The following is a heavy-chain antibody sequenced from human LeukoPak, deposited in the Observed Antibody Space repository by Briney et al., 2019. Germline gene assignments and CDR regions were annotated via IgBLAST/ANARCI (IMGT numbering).Heavy chain of an antibody. CDR3: ARGPPSYYYDSSGLD. J-gene: IGHJ4*02. Sequence: PSETLSLTCTVSGGSISSGGYYWSWIRQHPGKGLEWIGYIYYSGSTYYNPSLKSRVTISVDTSKNQFSLKLSSVTAADTAVYYCARGPPSYYYDSSGLDWGQGTLVTVSS. CDR1: GGSISSGGYY. V-gene: IGHV4-31*03. CDR2: IYYSGST. D-gene: IGHD3-22*01.